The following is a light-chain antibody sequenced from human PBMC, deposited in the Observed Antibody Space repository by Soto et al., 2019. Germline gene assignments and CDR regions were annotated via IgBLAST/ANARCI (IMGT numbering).Light chain of an antibody. CDR3: SSFRSSSTSYV. CDR1: SSDVGAYNY. CDR2: EVT. Sequence: QSVLTQPPSASGSPGQSVTISCTGPSSDVGAYNYVSWYQQHPGKAPKLMIYEVTNRPSGVSSRFSGSKSGNTAFLIISGLQAEDAADYYCSSFRSSSTSYVFGTGTKITVL. V-gene: IGLV2-14*03. J-gene: IGLJ1*01.